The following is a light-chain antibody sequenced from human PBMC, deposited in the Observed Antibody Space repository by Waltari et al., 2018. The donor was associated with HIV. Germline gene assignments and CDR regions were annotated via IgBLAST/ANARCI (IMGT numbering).Light chain of an antibody. Sequence: SVALTHPSSVSVSPGQTATISCSGGGLAGKFGRWFQQKPGQAPLLLIYGDIERPSGIPDRFSASKAGTTFTFTIIEAQTDDEAAYYCYSERGNGRVFGGGTQLTVL. J-gene: IGLJ3*02. V-gene: IGLV3-27*01. CDR2: GDI. CDR1: GLAGKF. CDR3: YSERGNGRV.